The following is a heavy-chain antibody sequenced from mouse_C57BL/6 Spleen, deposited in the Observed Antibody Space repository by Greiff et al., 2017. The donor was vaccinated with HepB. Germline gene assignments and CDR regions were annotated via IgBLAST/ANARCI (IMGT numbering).Heavy chain of an antibody. CDR2: ISYDGSN. CDR3: AREGKVMGFDY. V-gene: IGHV3-6*01. D-gene: IGHD2-1*01. J-gene: IGHJ2*01. CDR1: GYSITSGYY. Sequence: ESGPGLVKPSQSLSLTCSVTGYSITSGYYWNWIRQFPGNKLEWMGYISYDGSNNYNPSLKNRISITRDTSKNQFFLKLNSVTTEDTATYYCAREGKVMGFDYWGQGTTLTVSS.